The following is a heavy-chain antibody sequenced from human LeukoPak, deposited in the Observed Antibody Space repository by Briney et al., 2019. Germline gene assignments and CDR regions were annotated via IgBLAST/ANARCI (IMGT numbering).Heavy chain of an antibody. Sequence: GGSLRLSCGVSGITLSNYGMSWVRQAPGKGLGWVAGISDSGGRTNYADSVKGRFTISRDSPKNTLYLQMNSLRVEDTAVYFCAKRGVVIRVVLVGFHKEAYYFDSWGQGALVTVSS. CDR2: ISDSGGRT. V-gene: IGHV3-23*01. CDR3: AKRGVVIRVVLVGFHKEAYYFDS. CDR1: GITLSNYG. J-gene: IGHJ4*02. D-gene: IGHD3-10*01.